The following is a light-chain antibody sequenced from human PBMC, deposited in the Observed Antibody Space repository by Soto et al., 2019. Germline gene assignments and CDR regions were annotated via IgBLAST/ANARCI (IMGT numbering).Light chain of an antibody. V-gene: IGLV2-14*01. Sequence: QSVLTQPASVSGSPGQSITISCTGDSSDVGGYNYVSWYQQHPGKAPKLMIYDVSNRPSGVSNRFSGSKSGNTASLTISGLQAEDAADYYCSSYTSSSTLVFGTGTKLTVL. CDR3: SSYTSSSTLV. J-gene: IGLJ1*01. CDR1: SSDVGGYNY. CDR2: DVS.